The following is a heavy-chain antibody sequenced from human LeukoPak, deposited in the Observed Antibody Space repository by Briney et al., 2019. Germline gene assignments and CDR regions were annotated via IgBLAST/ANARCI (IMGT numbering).Heavy chain of an antibody. CDR2: RNPKSGST. D-gene: IGHD4-17*01. V-gene: IGHV1-8*01. Sequence: ASGKVSCKAAGYTFINYDINWVRQATGQGLGGRGGRNPKSGSTGYAQKFQGRVTMTRDTSISTAYMQLSSLRSEDTAVYYCARGPRDYDESIRYNWFHLWGQGPLVTVSS. CDR1: GYTFINYD. J-gene: IGHJ5*02. CDR3: ARGPRDYDESIRYNWFHL.